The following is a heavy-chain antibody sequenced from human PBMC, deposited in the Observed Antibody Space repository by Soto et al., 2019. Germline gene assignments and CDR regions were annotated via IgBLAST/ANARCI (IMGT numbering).Heavy chain of an antibody. Sequence: SETLSLTCTVSGGSISSYYWSWIRQPPGKGLEWIGYIYYSGSTNYNPSLKSRVAISGDTSKNQFSLKLSSATAADTAVYYCARVTFETTGWFDPWGQGTLVTVSS. CDR2: IYYSGST. J-gene: IGHJ5*02. CDR1: GGSISSYY. CDR3: ARVTFETTGWFDP. V-gene: IGHV4-59*01. D-gene: IGHD1-7*01.